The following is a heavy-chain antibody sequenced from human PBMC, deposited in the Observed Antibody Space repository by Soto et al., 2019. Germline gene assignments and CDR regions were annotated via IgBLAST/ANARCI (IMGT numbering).Heavy chain of an antibody. CDR1: GFTFSSYA. V-gene: IGHV3-23*01. CDR2: ISGSGGST. D-gene: IGHD3-22*01. Sequence: GGSLRLSCAASGFTFSSYAMSWVRQAPGKGLEWVSAISGSGGSTYYADSVKGRFTISRDNSKNTLYLQMNSLRAEDAAVYYCAKEEKGSGYFPYFDYWGQGTLVTVSS. CDR3: AKEEKGSGYFPYFDY. J-gene: IGHJ4*02.